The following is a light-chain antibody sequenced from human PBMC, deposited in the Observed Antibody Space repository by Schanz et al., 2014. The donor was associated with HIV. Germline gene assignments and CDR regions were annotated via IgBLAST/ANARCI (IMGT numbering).Light chain of an antibody. Sequence: QSALTQPASVSGSPGQSITISCTGTSSDVGKYNLVSWYQQHPGRAPKLMIFEVSNRPSGISNRFSGSKSGNTASLTISGLQAEDEADYYCSSYAGSNNLVFGGGTKLTVL. J-gene: IGLJ3*02. CDR3: SSYAGSNNLV. CDR2: EVS. V-gene: IGLV2-23*02. CDR1: SSDVGKYNL.